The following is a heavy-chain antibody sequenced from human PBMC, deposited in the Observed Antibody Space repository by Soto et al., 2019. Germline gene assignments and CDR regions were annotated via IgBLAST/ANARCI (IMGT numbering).Heavy chain of an antibody. Sequence: EVHLVESGGGLVKPGGSLRLSCEASGFPCSITGMNWVRQAPGKGLEWVSSINSGSSYIDYADSVKGRLTISRDNAKNSLYLRRNNLRVEDTGVYYCAKGGASGSVMDVWGQGTTVTVSS. CDR1: GFPCSITG. V-gene: IGHV3-21*01. D-gene: IGHD2-8*02. CDR2: INSGSSYI. CDR3: AKGGASGSVMDV. J-gene: IGHJ6*02.